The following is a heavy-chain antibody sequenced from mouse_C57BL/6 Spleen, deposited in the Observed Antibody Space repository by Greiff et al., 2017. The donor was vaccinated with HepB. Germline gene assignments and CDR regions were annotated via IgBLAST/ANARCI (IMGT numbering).Heavy chain of an antibody. Sequence: EVQLQQSGPELVKPGASVKMSCKASGYTFTDYNMHWVKQSHGKSLEWIGDINPNNGGTSYNQKFKGKATLTVNKSSSTAYMELRSLTSEDSAVYYCAREEITTVVAPFAYWGQGTLVTVSA. CDR2: INPNNGGT. D-gene: IGHD1-1*01. V-gene: IGHV1-22*01. CDR1: GYTFTDYN. CDR3: AREEITTVVAPFAY. J-gene: IGHJ3*01.